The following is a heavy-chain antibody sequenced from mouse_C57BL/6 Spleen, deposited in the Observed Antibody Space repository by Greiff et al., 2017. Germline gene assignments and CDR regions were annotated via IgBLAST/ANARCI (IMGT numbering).Heavy chain of an antibody. CDR3: ARREAYYAMDY. V-gene: IGHV3-6*01. CDR2: ISYDGSN. Sequence: ESGPGLVKPSQSLSLTCSVTGYSITSGYYWNWIRQFPGNKLEWMGYISYDGSNNYNPSLKNRISITRDTSKNQFFLKLNSVTTEDTATYYCARREAYYAMDYWGQGTSVTVSS. CDR1: GYSITSGYY. J-gene: IGHJ4*01.